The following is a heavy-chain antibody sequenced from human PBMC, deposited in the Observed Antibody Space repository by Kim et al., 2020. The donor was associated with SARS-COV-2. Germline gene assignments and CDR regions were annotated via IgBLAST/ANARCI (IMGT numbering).Heavy chain of an antibody. CDR3: ARDPLGGERYLDF. J-gene: IGHJ2*01. D-gene: IGHD3-16*01. CDR1: GFTVSSNA. V-gene: IGHV3-53*01. CDR2: IIDYYNT. Sequence: GGSLRLSCAASGFTVSSNALNWVRQAPGKGLEWVSVIIDYYNTYYADSVKGRFTISTDTSKNTQYLQMNRLTAENTDEKYGARDPLGGERYLDFWGRGTL.